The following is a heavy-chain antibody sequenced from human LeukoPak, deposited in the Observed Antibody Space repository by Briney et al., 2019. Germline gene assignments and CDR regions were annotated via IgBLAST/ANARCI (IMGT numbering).Heavy chain of an antibody. CDR1: GYSFSSYW. V-gene: IGHV5-51*01. D-gene: IGHD3-10*01. Sequence: GESLKISCKGSGYSFSSYWIGWVRQMPGKGLEWMGIIFPGDSDTRYSPSFQGQVTISVDKSISTAYLQWSSLKAPDTAMYYCATYAGTSSKFFHHWGQGTLVTVSS. CDR3: ATYAGTSSKFFHH. CDR2: IFPGDSDT. J-gene: IGHJ1*01.